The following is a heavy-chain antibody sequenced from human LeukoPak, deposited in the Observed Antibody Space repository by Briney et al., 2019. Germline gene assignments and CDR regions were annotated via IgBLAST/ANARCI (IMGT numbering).Heavy chain of an antibody. CDR2: ISYDGSNK. CDR1: GFTFSSYA. CDR3: ARVNGYDSIGYYFDY. Sequence: PGGSLRLSCAASGFTFSSYAMHWVRQAPGKGLEWVAVISYDGSNKYYADSVKGRFTIFRDNSKNTLYLQMHSLRAEDTAFYYCARVNGYDSIGYYFDYWGQGTLVTVSS. J-gene: IGHJ4*02. V-gene: IGHV3-30*07. D-gene: IGHD5-12*01.